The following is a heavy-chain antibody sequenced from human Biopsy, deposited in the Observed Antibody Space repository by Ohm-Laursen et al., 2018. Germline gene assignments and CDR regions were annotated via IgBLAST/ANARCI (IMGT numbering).Heavy chain of an antibody. Sequence: SLRLSCAASGFPVSDYYMSWIRQAPGRGLEWVSDINSGGSTKYHAESVKGRFTISRGNAMNSVYLQMNSLRGEDTAVYYCARAVGIAAAPIDYWGQGTLVTVSS. CDR1: GFPVSDYY. V-gene: IGHV3-11*01. CDR3: ARAVGIAAAPIDY. CDR2: INSGGSTK. J-gene: IGHJ4*02. D-gene: IGHD2-15*01.